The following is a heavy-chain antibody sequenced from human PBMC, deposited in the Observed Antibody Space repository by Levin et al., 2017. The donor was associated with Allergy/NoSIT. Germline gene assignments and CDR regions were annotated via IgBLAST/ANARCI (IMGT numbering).Heavy chain of an antibody. Sequence: SETLSLTCTVSGGSISGGGYHWTWIRQHPEKGLEWIGYIYYSGSTFYNPSLKSRLMISVDTSKNQFSLNVRSVTAADTAVYYCAREEGSTCDFWGQGGLVTV. CDR3: AREEGSTCDF. V-gene: IGHV4-31*03. J-gene: IGHJ4*02. CDR2: IYYSGST. CDR1: GGSISGGGYH.